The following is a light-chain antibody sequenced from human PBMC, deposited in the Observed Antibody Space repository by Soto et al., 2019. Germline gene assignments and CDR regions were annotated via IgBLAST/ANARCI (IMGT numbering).Light chain of an antibody. Sequence: DIQMTQSPSTLSASVGDRVTITCRASQSISSWLAWYQQKPGKAPKLLIYDASSLESGVPSRFSGSGSGTGFALTISSLQPDDFATYYCQQYNSYSPYTFGHGTKLEIK. CDR2: DAS. CDR1: QSISSW. V-gene: IGKV1-5*01. J-gene: IGKJ2*01. CDR3: QQYNSYSPYT.